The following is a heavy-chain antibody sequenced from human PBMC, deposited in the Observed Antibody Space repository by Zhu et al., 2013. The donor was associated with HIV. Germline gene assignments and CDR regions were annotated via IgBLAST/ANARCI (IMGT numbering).Heavy chain of an antibody. CDR2: INPNSGGS. D-gene: IGHD6-13*01. CDR1: GYTFTGYY. J-gene: IGHJ6*03. Sequence: QVQLVQSGAEVKKPGASVKVSCKASGYTFTGYYMHWVRQAPGQGLEWMGWINPNSGGSNFAQKFQGRVTMTRDTSITTAYMELSRLRSDDTAVYYCARDILAAVTHGDYYYYMDVWGQGTTVAVSS. V-gene: IGHV1-2*02. CDR3: ARDILAAVTHGDYYYYMDV.